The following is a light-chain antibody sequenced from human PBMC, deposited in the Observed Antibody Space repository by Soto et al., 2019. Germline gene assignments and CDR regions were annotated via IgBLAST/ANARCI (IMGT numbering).Light chain of an antibody. J-gene: IGKJ1*01. CDR3: QQSYSTPPT. CDR1: QSISSY. V-gene: IGKV1-39*01. CDR2: AAS. Sequence: DIQMTQSPSSLSASVGDRVTITCRASQSISSYLNWYQQKPGKAPKLLIYAASSLQSGVPSRFSGSGSGTDFTLTISSLQPEDFATYLCQQSYSTPPTFGRGTKVEIK.